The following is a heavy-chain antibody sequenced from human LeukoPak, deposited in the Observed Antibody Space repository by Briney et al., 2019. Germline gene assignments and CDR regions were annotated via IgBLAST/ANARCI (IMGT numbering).Heavy chain of an antibody. CDR2: IYHSGST. CDR1: GGSISSGGYY. D-gene: IGHD2-2*02. J-gene: IGHJ4*02. Sequence: SQTLSLTCTVSGGSISSGGYYWSWIRQPPGKGLEWIGYIYHSGSTYYNPSLKSRVTISVDRSKNQFSLKLSSVTAADTAVYYCARDCSSTSCYTGGFDYWGQGTLVTVSS. CDR3: ARDCSSTSCYTGGFDY. V-gene: IGHV4-30-2*01.